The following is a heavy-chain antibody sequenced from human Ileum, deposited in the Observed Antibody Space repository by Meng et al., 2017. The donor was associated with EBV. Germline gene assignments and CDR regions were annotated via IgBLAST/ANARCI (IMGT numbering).Heavy chain of an antibody. D-gene: IGHD3-22*01. Sequence: QVGAGLFKPWATLSLTCAVYGGFFSGYNWSWIRQSPGKGLEWIGEINHSGSTNYNPSLKSRVTISVDTSKNQFSLKLTSVTAADTAVYYCAREARSSGYHPGIGPWGQGTLVTVSS. CDR2: INHSGST. V-gene: IGHV4-34*02. CDR1: GGFFSGYN. J-gene: IGHJ5*02. CDR3: AREARSSGYHPGIGP.